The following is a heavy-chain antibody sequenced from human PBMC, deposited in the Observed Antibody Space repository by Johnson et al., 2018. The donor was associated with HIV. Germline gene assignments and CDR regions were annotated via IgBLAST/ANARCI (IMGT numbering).Heavy chain of an antibody. CDR2: ISSSGSTV. CDR1: GFTFSSYG. Sequence: VQLVESGGGLVKPGGSLRLSCAASGFTFSSYGMHWVRQAPGKGPEWVSYISSSGSTVYYADSVKGRFTISRDNAKNSLYLQMNSLRAEDTAVYYCATRDPTHRPGVFDIWGQGTMVTVSS. J-gene: IGHJ3*02. D-gene: IGHD1-14*01. CDR3: ATRDPTHRPGVFDI. V-gene: IGHV3-48*04.